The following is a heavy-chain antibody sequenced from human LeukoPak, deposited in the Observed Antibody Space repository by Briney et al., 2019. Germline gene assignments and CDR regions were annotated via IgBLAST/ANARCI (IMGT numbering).Heavy chain of an antibody. CDR2: ISSSGGST. CDR1: GFTISSYA. D-gene: IGHD1-26*01. CDR3: AKGSGWEMSYYYYYMDV. V-gene: IGHV3-23*01. Sequence: GGSLRLSCAASGFTISSYAMSWVRQAPGKGLEWVSTISSSGGSTSYVGSVKGRFTISRDNSKNTLYLQMNSLRAEDTAVYYCAKGSGWEMSYYYYYMDVWGKGTTVTISS. J-gene: IGHJ6*03.